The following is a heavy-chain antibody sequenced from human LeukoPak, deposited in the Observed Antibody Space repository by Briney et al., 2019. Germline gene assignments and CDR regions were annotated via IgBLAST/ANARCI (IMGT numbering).Heavy chain of an antibody. CDR2: IWYNGSNE. J-gene: IGHJ6*02. Sequence: GRSLRLSCAASGFTFGSYGMHWVRQAPGKGLEWVAAIWYNGSNEYYTDSVKGRFTISRDNSKNTLSLQMNSLRAEDTAFYYCARSKGIPGYYYGMDVWGQGTTVTVSS. CDR1: GFTFGSYG. D-gene: IGHD2-21*01. CDR3: ARSKGIPGYYYGMDV. V-gene: IGHV3-33*01.